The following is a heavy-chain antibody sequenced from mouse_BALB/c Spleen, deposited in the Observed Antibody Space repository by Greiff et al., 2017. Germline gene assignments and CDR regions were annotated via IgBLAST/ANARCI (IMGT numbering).Heavy chain of an antibody. V-gene: IGHV5-9-4*01. J-gene: IGHJ4*01. CDR1: GFTFSSYA. Sequence: LVESGGGLVKPGGSLKLSCAASGFTFSSYAMSWVRQSPEKRLEWVAEISSGGSYTYYPDTVTGRFTISRDNAKNTLYLEMSSLRSEDTAMYYCAREGGYGMDYWGQGTSVTVSS. CDR2: ISSGGSYT. D-gene: IGHD3-1*01. CDR3: AREGGYGMDY.